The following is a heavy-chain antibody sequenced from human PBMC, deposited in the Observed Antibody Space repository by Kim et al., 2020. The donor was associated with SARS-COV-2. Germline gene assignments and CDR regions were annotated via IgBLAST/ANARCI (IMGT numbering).Heavy chain of an antibody. V-gene: IGHV4-30-2*05. Sequence: YYPPSLKTRVTISIAASKNQFSLNLNSVTAADTAMYYCARDRGSGGYGMDVWGQGTTVTVSS. J-gene: IGHJ6*02. CDR3: ARDRGSGGYGMDV. D-gene: IGHD3-10*01.